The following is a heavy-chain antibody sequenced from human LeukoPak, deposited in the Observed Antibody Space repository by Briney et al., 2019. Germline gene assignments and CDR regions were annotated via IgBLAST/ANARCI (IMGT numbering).Heavy chain of an antibody. J-gene: IGHJ4*02. D-gene: IGHD6-19*01. CDR2: IYPGDSNT. Sequence: GESLKISCKVSGYSLTSDWIAWVRQMPGKGLAWMGIIYPGDSNTRYSPSFQGQVTISVDKSIGTAYLQWSSLKASDTAMYYCARYDTSGWNFYFDYWGQGTLVTVSS. CDR1: GYSLTSDW. V-gene: IGHV5-51*01. CDR3: ARYDTSGWNFYFDY.